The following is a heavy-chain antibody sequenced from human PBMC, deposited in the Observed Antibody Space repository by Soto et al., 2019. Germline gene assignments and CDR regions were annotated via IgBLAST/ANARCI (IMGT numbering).Heavy chain of an antibody. CDR3: AGPSGCDFWSGYWEYYYYGMDV. D-gene: IGHD3-3*01. CDR2: ISYDGSNK. V-gene: IGHV3-30*03. CDR1: GFTFSSYG. J-gene: IGHJ6*02. Sequence: GGSLRLSCAASGFTFSSYGMHWVRQAPGKGLEWVAVISYDGSNKYYADSVKGRFTISRDNSKNTLYLQMNSLRAEDTAVYYCAGPSGCDFWSGYWEYYYYGMDVWGQGTTVTVSS.